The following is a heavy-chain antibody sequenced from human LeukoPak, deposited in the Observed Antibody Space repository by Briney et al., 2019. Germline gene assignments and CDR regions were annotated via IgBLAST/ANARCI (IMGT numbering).Heavy chain of an antibody. D-gene: IGHD3-3*01. J-gene: IGHJ6*02. CDR3: ARDLRRGYDFWSGSQPYYFYGMDV. V-gene: IGHV1-2*02. CDR1: GYTFTGYY. CDR2: INPNSGGT. Sequence: GASVKVSCKASGYTFTGYYMHWVRQAPGQGLEWMGWINPNSGGTNYAQKFQGRVTMTRDTSISTAYMELSRLRSDDTAVYYCARDLRRGYDFWSGSQPYYFYGMDVWGQGTTVTVSS.